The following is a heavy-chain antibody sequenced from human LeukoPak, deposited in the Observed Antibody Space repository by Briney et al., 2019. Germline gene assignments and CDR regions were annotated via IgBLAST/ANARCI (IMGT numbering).Heavy chain of an antibody. V-gene: IGHV3-30*04. J-gene: IGHJ4*02. CDR3: ARCSGYLETFDY. Sequence: PGGSLRLSCAASGSIFSSYAMHWVRQGPGKGLEWVAVISYDGSNKYYADYVKGRFTISRANSKNTLYLQMNSLRAEGAAVYNCARCSGYLETFDYWGQGTLVTVPS. CDR2: ISYDGSNK. D-gene: IGHD3-22*01. CDR1: GSIFSSYA.